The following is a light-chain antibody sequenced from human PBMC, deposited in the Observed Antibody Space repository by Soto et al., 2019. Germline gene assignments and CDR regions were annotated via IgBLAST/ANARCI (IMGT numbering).Light chain of an antibody. CDR2: GAS. CDR3: QQYNNWPPDRT. V-gene: IGKV3-15*01. CDR1: QSVSSN. Sequence: EIVMTQSPATLSVSPGERATLSCRASQSVSSNLAWYQQKPGQAPRLLIYGASTRAPGIPARFSGSGSGTEITLTISSLQSEDFAIYFCQQYNNWPPDRTFGQGTKVEIK. J-gene: IGKJ1*01.